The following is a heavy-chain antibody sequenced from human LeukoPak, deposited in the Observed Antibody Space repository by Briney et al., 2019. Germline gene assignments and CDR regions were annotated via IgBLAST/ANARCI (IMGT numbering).Heavy chain of an antibody. CDR3: ARVVEQWLVRERSTYYNYYMDV. D-gene: IGHD6-19*01. V-gene: IGHV4-4*07. CDR2: ISNTRRT. Sequence: NPSETLSLTCTVSGDSISTYYWTWVRQSAGKGLEWIGRISNTRRTNYNPSLKSRATISVDESKNQFSLKVNSVTAADTAVYFCARVVEQWLVRERSTYYNYYMDVWGKGTTVTVSS. J-gene: IGHJ6*03. CDR1: GDSISTYY.